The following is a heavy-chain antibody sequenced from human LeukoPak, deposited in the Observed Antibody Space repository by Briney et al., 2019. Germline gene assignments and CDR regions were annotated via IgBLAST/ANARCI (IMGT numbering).Heavy chain of an antibody. D-gene: IGHD3-3*01. Sequence: GGSLRLSCAASGFTFSDYYMSWIRQAPGKGLVWVSRINSDGSSTSYADSVKGRFTISRDNAKNTLYLQMNSLRAEDTAVYYCARDRDTIFGVVIKYWGQGTLVTVSS. CDR2: INSDGSST. CDR1: GFTFSDYY. V-gene: IGHV3-74*01. J-gene: IGHJ4*02. CDR3: ARDRDTIFGVVIKY.